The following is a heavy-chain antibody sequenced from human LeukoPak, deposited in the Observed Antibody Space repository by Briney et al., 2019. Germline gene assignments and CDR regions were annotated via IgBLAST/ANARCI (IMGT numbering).Heavy chain of an antibody. J-gene: IGHJ4*02. V-gene: IGHV1-18*01. D-gene: IGHD3-22*01. CDR1: GYTFTNYD. Sequence: ASVKVSCKASGYTFTNYDINWVRQATGQGLEWMGWISACNGNTNYAQKLQGRVTMTTDTSTSTAYMELRSLRSDDTAVYYCARAPTYYYDSSPHYYWGQGTLVTVSS. CDR2: ISACNGNT. CDR3: ARAPTYYYDSSPHYY.